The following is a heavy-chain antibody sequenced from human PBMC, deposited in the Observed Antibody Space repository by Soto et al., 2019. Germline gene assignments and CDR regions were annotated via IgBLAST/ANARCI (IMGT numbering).Heavy chain of an antibody. CDR1: GYTFTSYA. Sequence: GASVKVSCKASGYTFTSYAMHWVRQAPGQRLEWMGWINAGNGNTKYSQKFQGRVTITRDTSASTAYMELSSLRSEDTAVYYCARDGVAGTGIDYWGQGTLVTVSS. D-gene: IGHD6-19*01. CDR2: INAGNGNT. V-gene: IGHV1-3*01. CDR3: ARDGVAGTGIDY. J-gene: IGHJ4*02.